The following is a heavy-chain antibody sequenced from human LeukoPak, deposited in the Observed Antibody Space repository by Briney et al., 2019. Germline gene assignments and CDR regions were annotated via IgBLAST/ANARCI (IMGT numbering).Heavy chain of an antibody. CDR2: ISSRCSDI. V-gene: IGHV3-21*01. J-gene: IGHJ4*02. CDR3: ARALYYDILTGYQTHTYYFDY. CDR1: RVTFSGYT. Sequence: GGSLRLSCTASRVTFSGYTMNWVRQAPGKGLEWVSSISSRCSDIYYAASVKGRFTISRGNARNSLYLQMSSLRAEDTAVYYCARALYYDILTGYQTHTYYFDYWGQGTLGTVSS. D-gene: IGHD3-9*01.